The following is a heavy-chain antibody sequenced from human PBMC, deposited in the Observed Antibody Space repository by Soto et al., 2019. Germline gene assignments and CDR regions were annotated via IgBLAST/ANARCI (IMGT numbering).Heavy chain of an antibody. Sequence: GGSMRLSCAASGFNFTNAWMTWVSQSPGKGLEWVGRIKSKSDGGTIDYAAPVKGRFTISRDDSKNTLYLQMNSLKTEDTAVYYCTTGPNLRPLAAFDIWGQGTVVTVSS. CDR2: IKSKSDGGTI. CDR3: TTGPNLRPLAAFDI. CDR1: GFNFTNAW. J-gene: IGHJ3*02. V-gene: IGHV3-15*01.